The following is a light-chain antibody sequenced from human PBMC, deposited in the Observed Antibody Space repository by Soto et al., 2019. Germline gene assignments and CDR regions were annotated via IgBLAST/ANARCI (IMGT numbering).Light chain of an antibody. Sequence: DIVRTQSPDSLAVSLGERATFNCKSSQSVLYSSNNKNYLAWYQQKPGQPPKLLIYWASTRESGVPDRFSGSGSGTDFTLTISSLQAEDVAVYYCQQYYSTPRTFGQGTKVEIK. V-gene: IGKV4-1*01. CDR1: QSVLYSSNNKNY. CDR2: WAS. CDR3: QQYYSTPRT. J-gene: IGKJ1*01.